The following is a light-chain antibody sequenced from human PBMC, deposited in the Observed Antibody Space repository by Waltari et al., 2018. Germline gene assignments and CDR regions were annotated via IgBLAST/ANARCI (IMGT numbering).Light chain of an antibody. J-gene: IGLJ3*02. Sequence: QLVLTHSPSASASLGASVKLTCTLTSGHSSNIIACLQQQPEKGPRYLMKVNSDGSHSKGDEIPDRFSGSSSGAERYLTISTVQSEDEADYYCQTGGHGTWVFGGGTKLTVL. CDR3: QTGGHGTWV. CDR2: VNSDGSH. V-gene: IGLV4-69*01. CDR1: SGHSSNI.